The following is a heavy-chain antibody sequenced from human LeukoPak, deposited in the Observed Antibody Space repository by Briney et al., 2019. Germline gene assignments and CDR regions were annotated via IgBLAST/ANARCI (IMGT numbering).Heavy chain of an antibody. Sequence: GGSLRLSCAASGFTFSSYSMHWVRQAPGKGLEWVAVIWYDENKKYYGDSVKGRFTISRDNFKSTLYLQMNSLRVEDTAVYYCAREGLTTSPNNALDIWGQGTMVAVS. J-gene: IGHJ3*02. V-gene: IGHV3-33*01. CDR3: AREGLTTSPNNALDI. CDR2: IWYDENKK. CDR1: GFTFSSYS. D-gene: IGHD4-11*01.